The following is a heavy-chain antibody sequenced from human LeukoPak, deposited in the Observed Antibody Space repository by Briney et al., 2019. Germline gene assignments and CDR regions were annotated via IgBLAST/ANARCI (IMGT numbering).Heavy chain of an antibody. V-gene: IGHV1-69*13. D-gene: IGHD3-22*01. Sequence: GASVKVSCKASGGTFSSYAISWVRQAPGQGLEWMGGIIPIFGTANYAQKFQGRVTITADESTSTAYMELSSLRSEDTAVYYCARDYYDSSGYYLGDYYYYYMDVWGKGTTVTISS. J-gene: IGHJ6*03. CDR3: ARDYYDSSGYYLGDYYYYYMDV. CDR1: GGTFSSYA. CDR2: IIPIFGTA.